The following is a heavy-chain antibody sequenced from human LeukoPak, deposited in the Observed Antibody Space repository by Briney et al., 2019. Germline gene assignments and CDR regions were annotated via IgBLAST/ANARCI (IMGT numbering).Heavy chain of an antibody. V-gene: IGHV4-34*01. CDR2: INHSGST. Sequence: PSETLSLTCAVYGGSFSGYYWSWIRRPPGKGLEWIGEINHSGSTNYNPSLKSRVTILVDTSKNQFSLKLSSVTAADTAVYYCARTGGFGDAFDIWGQGTMVTVSS. J-gene: IGHJ3*02. D-gene: IGHD2-15*01. CDR1: GGSFSGYY. CDR3: ARTGGFGDAFDI.